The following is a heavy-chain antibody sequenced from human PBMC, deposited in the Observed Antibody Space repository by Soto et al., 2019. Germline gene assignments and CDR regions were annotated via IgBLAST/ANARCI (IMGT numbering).Heavy chain of an antibody. V-gene: IGHV4-34*01. CDR1: GGSFSGYY. CDR2: INHSGST. J-gene: IGHJ4*02. D-gene: IGHD2-2*02. CDR3: ARALIYPTYYFDY. Sequence: SETLSLTYAVYGGSFSGYYWSWIRQPPGKGLEWIGEINHSGSTNYNPSLKSRVTISVDTSKNQFSLKLSSVTAADTAVYYCARALIYPTYYFDYWGQGTLVTVSS.